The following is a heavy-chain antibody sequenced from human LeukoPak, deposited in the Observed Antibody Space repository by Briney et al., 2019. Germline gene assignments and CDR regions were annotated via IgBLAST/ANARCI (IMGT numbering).Heavy chain of an antibody. D-gene: IGHD6-13*01. CDR2: IYQSGST. CDR3: ARNATNIATTGRGAGYFDY. CDR1: GYSISSDYY. V-gene: IGHV4-38-2*01. Sequence: SETLSLTCAVSGYSISSDYYWDWIRQPPGKGLEWIGSIYQSGSTYYNPSLKSRVTISVDTSKNKFSLKLSSVTAADTAFYYCARNATNIATTGRGAGYFDYWGQGTLVTVSS. J-gene: IGHJ4*02.